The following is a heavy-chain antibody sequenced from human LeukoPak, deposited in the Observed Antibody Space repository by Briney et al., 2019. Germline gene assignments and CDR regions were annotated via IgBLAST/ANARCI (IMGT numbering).Heavy chain of an antibody. CDR3: AKSSYQPLLYSGGWFDP. CDR2: ISGSGGST. Sequence: GGSLRLSCAASGFTFSSYAMSWVRQAPGKGLEWVSPISGSGGSTYYADSVKGRFTISRDNSKNTLYLQMNSLRAEDTAVYYCAKSSYQPLLYSGGWFDPWGQGTLVTVSS. D-gene: IGHD2-2*02. J-gene: IGHJ5*02. V-gene: IGHV3-23*01. CDR1: GFTFSSYA.